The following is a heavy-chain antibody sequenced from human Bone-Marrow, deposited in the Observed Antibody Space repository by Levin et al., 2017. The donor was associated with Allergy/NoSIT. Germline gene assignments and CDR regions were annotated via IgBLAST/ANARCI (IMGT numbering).Heavy chain of an antibody. V-gene: IGHV3-74*01. CDR2: IKGDGTTT. J-gene: IGHJ4*02. CDR3: IRATSSTSHFEY. D-gene: IGHD2-2*01. CDR1: GFTVHTYW. Sequence: SGGSLRLSCEAFGFTVHTYWMHWARQAPGKGLLWVSRIKGDGTTTAYADSVTGRFTISRDTAKNTLYLQMNSLRVDDTAVYYCIRATSSTSHFEYWGQGTLVTVSS.